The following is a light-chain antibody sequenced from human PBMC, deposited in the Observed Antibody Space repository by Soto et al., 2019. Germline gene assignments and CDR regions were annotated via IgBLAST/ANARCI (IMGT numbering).Light chain of an antibody. J-gene: IGKJ1*01. Sequence: EIVLTQSPGTLSLSPGERATLSCRASQSVSSSYLAWYQQKPGQAPRLLIYGASSRATGIPDRFSGSGSGTDFILTISRLEPEDFAVYYCQQYGSSQWTFGQGTKVDIK. CDR1: QSVSSSY. CDR3: QQYGSSQWT. CDR2: GAS. V-gene: IGKV3-20*01.